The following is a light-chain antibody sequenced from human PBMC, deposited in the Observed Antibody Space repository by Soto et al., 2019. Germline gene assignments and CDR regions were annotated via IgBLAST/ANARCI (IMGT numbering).Light chain of an antibody. Sequence: DIQMTQSPSTLSASVGDRVTITCRASQSISNWLAWYQQKPGKAPNLLIYKASTLQGGVPSRFSGSGSGTEFSLTIGSLQPDDLATYYCQQYNSYPPTFGPGTKVYIK. CDR2: KAS. V-gene: IGKV1-5*03. CDR3: QQYNSYPPT. CDR1: QSISNW. J-gene: IGKJ3*01.